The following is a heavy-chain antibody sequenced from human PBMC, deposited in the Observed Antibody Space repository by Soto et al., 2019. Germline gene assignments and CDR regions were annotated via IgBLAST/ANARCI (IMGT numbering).Heavy chain of an antibody. Sequence: SETLSLTCTVSACSISSGDYYWSWIRQPPGKGLEWIGYIYYSGSTYYNPSLKSRVTISVDTPKNQFSLKLSSVTAADTAVYYCAREAYRSSWGSFFDYWGQGTLVTVSS. J-gene: IGHJ4*02. D-gene: IGHD6-6*01. CDR2: IYYSGST. V-gene: IGHV4-30-4*01. CDR1: ACSISSGDYY. CDR3: AREAYRSSWGSFFDY.